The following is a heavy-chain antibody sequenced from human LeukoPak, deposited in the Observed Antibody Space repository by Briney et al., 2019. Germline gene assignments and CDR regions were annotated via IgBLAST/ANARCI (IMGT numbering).Heavy chain of an antibody. CDR2: MNPNRGKT. J-gene: IGHJ5*02. CDR1: GYSFTSYD. Sequence: ASVKVSCKASGYSFTSYDINWVRQATGQGPGWMGWMNPNRGKTGYAQKFQGRVTMTRNTSISTAYMELSSLRSEDTAVYYCARRRIVVPAAVTHSHWFDPWGQGTLVTVSS. V-gene: IGHV1-8*01. D-gene: IGHD2-2*01. CDR3: ARRRIVVPAAVTHSHWFDP.